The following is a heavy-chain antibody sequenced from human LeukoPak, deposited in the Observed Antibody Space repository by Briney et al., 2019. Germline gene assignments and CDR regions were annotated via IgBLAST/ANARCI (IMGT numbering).Heavy chain of an antibody. CDR2: INPNSGGT. J-gene: IGHJ5*02. CDR1: GYTFTGYY. V-gene: IGHV1-2*02. CDR3: ARGRGSSYDFWSGYSDWFVP. D-gene: IGHD3-3*01. Sequence: GASVKVSCKASGYTFTGYYMHWVRQAPGQGREWMGCINPNSGGTNYAQKFQGRVSMTRDTSISTAYMELSRLRSDDTAVYYCARGRGSSYDFWSGYSDWFVPWGQGTLVTVSS.